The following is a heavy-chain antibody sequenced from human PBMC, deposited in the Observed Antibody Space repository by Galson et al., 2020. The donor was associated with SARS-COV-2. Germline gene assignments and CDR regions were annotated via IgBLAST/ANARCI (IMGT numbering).Heavy chain of an antibody. D-gene: IGHD3-10*01. V-gene: IGHV3-30*04. Sequence: GESLKISCAASGFTYSSSAMHWVRQAPGKGLESVAIISYDGTTGYNSDSVKGRFTISRDIYKNTLYRQRSRLRPEDTGVYDGARETDEQTRSWYDYWGQGTLGTVS. CDR1: GFTYSSSA. J-gene: IGHJ4*02. CDR3: ARETDEQTRSWYDY. CDR2: ISYDGTTG.